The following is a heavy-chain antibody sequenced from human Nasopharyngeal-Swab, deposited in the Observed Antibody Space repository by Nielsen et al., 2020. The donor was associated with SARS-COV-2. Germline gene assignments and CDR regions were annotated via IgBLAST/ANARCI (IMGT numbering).Heavy chain of an antibody. CDR2: ISYDGSNK. CDR3: AKSAGIVVPAAMLGTIDY. D-gene: IGHD2-2*01. V-gene: IGHV3-30*18. CDR1: GFTFSSYG. Sequence: GSLKISCAASGFTFSSYGMHWVRQAPGKGLEWVAVISYDGSNKYYADSVKGRFTISRDNSKNTLYLQMNSLRAEDTAVYYCAKSAGIVVPAAMLGTIDYWGQGTLVTVSS. J-gene: IGHJ4*02.